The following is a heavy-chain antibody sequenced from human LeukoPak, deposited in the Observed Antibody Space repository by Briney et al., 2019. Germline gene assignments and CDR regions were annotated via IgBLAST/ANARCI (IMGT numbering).Heavy chain of an antibody. D-gene: IGHD2-15*01. V-gene: IGHV3-23*01. CDR3: AKGLGTGSTPNTIDY. CDR2: ISGNGDTT. Sequence: GGSLRPSCAASGITFGNYAMTWVRQAPGKGLEWVSTISGNGDTTFYPDSVEGRFTISRDNSKNTLYLQMNSLRAEDTAVYYCAKGLGTGSTPNTIDYWGQGTLVTVSS. CDR1: GITFGNYA. J-gene: IGHJ4*02.